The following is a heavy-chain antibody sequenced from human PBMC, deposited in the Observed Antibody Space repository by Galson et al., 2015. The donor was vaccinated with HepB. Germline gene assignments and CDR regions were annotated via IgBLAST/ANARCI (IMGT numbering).Heavy chain of an antibody. Sequence: SVKVSCKASGYTFTDYVVNWVRQAPGQGLEWMGWMNTNTGKPTYAPGFAGRFVFSLDTSDTTAYLQISSLETDDTAVYYCARSPLRFLDWLPYYDYYYRDVWGEGTTVTVSS. J-gene: IGHJ6*03. V-gene: IGHV7-4-1*02. CDR3: ARSPLRFLDWLPYYDYYYRDV. CDR2: MNTNTGKP. D-gene: IGHD3-3*01. CDR1: GYTFTDYV.